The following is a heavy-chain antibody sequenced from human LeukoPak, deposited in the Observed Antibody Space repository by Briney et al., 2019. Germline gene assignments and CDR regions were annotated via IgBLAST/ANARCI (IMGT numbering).Heavy chain of an antibody. CDR2: IYYSGST. V-gene: IGHV4-30-4*01. CDR3: AREDYEKGCDY. Sequence: SETLSLTCTVSGGSISSGDYYWSWIRQPPGKGLEWIGYIYYSGSTYHNPSLKSRVTISVDTSKNQFSMKLSSVTAADTAVYYCAREDYEKGCDYWHQGTRVTVSS. D-gene: IGHD3-16*01. CDR1: GGSISSGDYY. J-gene: IGHJ4*02.